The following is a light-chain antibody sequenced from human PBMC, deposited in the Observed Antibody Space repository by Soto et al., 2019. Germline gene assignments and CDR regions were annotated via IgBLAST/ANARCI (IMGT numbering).Light chain of an antibody. CDR3: QQYNSYSSST. CDR2: KAS. V-gene: IGKV1-5*03. Sequence: DIQMTQSPSTLSAFVGDRVTITCRASENINAWLAWYQQKPGKAPKLLISKASTLESGVPSRFSGSGSKTEFTLTISSLQPDDFATYYCQQYNSYSSSTFGQGTKLEIK. CDR1: ENINAW. J-gene: IGKJ2*01.